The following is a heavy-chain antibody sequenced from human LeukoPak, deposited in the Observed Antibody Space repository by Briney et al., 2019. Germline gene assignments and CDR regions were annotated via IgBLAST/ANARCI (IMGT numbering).Heavy chain of an antibody. CDR2: IYNSGGS. CDR1: GGSISSGY. Sequence: TSETLSLTCSVSGGSISSGYWSWIRQPPGKGLEWIAYIYNSGGSNYNPSLKSRVTISLDTSKNQFSLKLSSVTAADTAVYYCAGGSGASWFDPWGQGTLVTVSS. CDR3: AGGSGASWFDP. J-gene: IGHJ5*02. D-gene: IGHD2-8*02. V-gene: IGHV4-59*01.